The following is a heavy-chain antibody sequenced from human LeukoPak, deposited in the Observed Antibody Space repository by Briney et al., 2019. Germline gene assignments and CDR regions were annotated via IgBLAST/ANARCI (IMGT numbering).Heavy chain of an antibody. V-gene: IGHV4-34*01. D-gene: IGHD2-2*01. CDR2: INHSGST. CDR3: ARPPGCSSTSCYGDWYFDL. J-gene: IGHJ2*01. Sequence: SETLSLTCAVYGGSFSGYYWSWIRQPPGKGLEWIGEINHSGSTNYNPSLKSRATISVDTSKNQFSLKLSSVTAADTAVYYCARPPGCSSTSCYGDWYFDLWGRGTLVTVTS. CDR1: GGSFSGYY.